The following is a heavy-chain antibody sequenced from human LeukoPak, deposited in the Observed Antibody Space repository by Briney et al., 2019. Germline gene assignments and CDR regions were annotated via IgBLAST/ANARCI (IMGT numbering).Heavy chain of an antibody. CDR1: GGSISSYY. Sequence: TSETLALTCTVSGGSISSYYWSWIRQPPGKGLEWIGFFYYSGSTNYIPSLKGRVTISVDTSKNQFSLKLTSVTAADTAVYFCARRRGYSYGYDYYYYMDVWGKGTTVTVSS. J-gene: IGHJ6*03. CDR3: ARRRGYSYGYDYYYYMDV. D-gene: IGHD5-18*01. CDR2: FYYSGST. V-gene: IGHV4-59*01.